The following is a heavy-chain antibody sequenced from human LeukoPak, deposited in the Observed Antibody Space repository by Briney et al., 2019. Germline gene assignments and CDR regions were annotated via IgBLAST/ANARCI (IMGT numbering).Heavy chain of an antibody. CDR3: ARVLAVAGTERLFDF. CDR1: GFTFSTYR. Sequence: GGSLRLSCAASGFTFSTYRMSWVRQAPGKGLEWVSSISSGSHYIYYADLVKGRFTISRDNAKNSLYLQMNSLRAEDTAVYYCARVLAVAGTERLFDFWGQGTLVTVSS. D-gene: IGHD6-19*01. J-gene: IGHJ4*02. CDR2: ISSGSHYI. V-gene: IGHV3-21*01.